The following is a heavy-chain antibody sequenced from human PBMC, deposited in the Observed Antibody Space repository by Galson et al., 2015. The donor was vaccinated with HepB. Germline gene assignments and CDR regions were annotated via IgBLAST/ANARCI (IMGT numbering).Heavy chain of an antibody. CDR2: IYTSGST. J-gene: IGHJ5*02. Sequence: ETLSLTCTVSGGSISSYYWSWIRQPAGKGLEWIGRIYTSGSTNYNPSLKSRVTMSVDTSKNQFSLKLSSVTAADTAVYYCARDRGTEPTLVWFDPWGQGTLVTVSS. D-gene: IGHD1-14*01. CDR1: GGSISSYY. V-gene: IGHV4-4*07. CDR3: ARDRGTEPTLVWFDP.